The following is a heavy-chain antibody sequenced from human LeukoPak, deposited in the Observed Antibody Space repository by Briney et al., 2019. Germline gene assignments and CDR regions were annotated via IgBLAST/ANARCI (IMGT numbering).Heavy chain of an antibody. V-gene: IGHV4-39*02. CDR3: ARDGPWKSDC. CDR2: ICSGGNT. CDR1: GGSVSSSYY. Sequence: SETLSLTCTVSGGSVSSSYYWGWIRQAPGKGLEWIGSICSGGNTCYNPSLKSRVTIFADSSKNQFFLKLTSVTAADTAAYFCARDGPWKSDCWGQGTLVTVSS. J-gene: IGHJ4*02. D-gene: IGHD1-1*01.